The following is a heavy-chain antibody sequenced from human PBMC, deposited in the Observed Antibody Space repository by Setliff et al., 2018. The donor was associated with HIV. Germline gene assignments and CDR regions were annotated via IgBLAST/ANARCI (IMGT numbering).Heavy chain of an antibody. J-gene: IGHJ4*02. Sequence: SETLSLTCTVSGGSISSYYWSWIRQVPGKGLEWIGYIYTSGSTNYNPSLKSRVTISVDTSKNQFSLKLSSVTAADTAVYYCARGLSFYDPGGFDYWGQGTLVTVSS. V-gene: IGHV4-4*09. CDR1: GGSISSYY. D-gene: IGHD3-22*01. CDR3: ARGLSFYDPGGFDY. CDR2: IYTSGST.